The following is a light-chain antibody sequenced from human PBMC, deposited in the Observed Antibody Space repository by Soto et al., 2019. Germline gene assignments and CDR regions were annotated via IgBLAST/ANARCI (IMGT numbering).Light chain of an antibody. J-gene: IGKJ1*01. Sequence: DIVMTQSPDSLAVSLGERATIDCKSSQSVLYSSNNKNYLAWYQQKPGQPPKLLIHWASTREAGVPDRFSGSGSGTAFTLTISSLQAEDVAVYYCQQYYTTPWTFGQGTKVEIK. V-gene: IGKV4-1*01. CDR3: QQYYTTPWT. CDR2: WAS. CDR1: QSVLYSSNNKNY.